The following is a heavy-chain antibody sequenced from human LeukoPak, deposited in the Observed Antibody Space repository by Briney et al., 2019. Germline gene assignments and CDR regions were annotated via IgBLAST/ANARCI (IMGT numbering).Heavy chain of an antibody. V-gene: IGHV4-34*01. J-gene: IGHJ4*02. CDR3: ARGPGFDY. CDR2: INHSGST. Sequence: SETLSLTCAVYGGSFSGYYWSWIRQPPGKGLEWIGEINHSGSTNYNPSLKSRVTISVDTSKNRFSLKLSSVTAADTAVYYCARGPGFDYWGQGTLVTVSS. D-gene: IGHD3-10*01. CDR1: GGSFSGYY.